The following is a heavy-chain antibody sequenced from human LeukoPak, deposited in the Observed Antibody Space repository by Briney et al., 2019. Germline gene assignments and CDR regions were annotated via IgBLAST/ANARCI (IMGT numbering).Heavy chain of an antibody. V-gene: IGHV1-2*06. CDR2: INPNSGGT. Sequence: ASVKVSCKASGYTFTGYYMHRVRQAPGQGLEWMGRINPNSGGTNYAQKFQGGVTMTRDTSISTAYMELSRLRSDDTAVYYSARDLGLQYQLLYDAFDIWGQGTMVTVSS. D-gene: IGHD2-2*02. CDR3: ARDLGLQYQLLYDAFDI. CDR1: GYTFTGYY. J-gene: IGHJ3*02.